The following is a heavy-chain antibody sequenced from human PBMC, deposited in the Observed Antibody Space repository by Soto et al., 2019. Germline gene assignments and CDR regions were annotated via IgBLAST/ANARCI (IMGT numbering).Heavy chain of an antibody. CDR2: IYHSGST. V-gene: IGHV4-30-2*01. J-gene: IGHJ6*02. Sequence: PSETLSLTCAVSGGSISSGGYSWSWIRQPPGKGLEWIGYIYHSGSTYYNPSLKSRVTISVDRSKNQFSLKLSSVTAADTAVYYCASSEKYCSSTSCPLGMDVWGQGTTVTVS. CDR1: GGSISSGGYS. CDR3: ASSEKYCSSTSCPLGMDV. D-gene: IGHD2-2*01.